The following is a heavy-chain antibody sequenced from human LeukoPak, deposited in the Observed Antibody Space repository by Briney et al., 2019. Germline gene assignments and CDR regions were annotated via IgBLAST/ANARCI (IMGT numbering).Heavy chain of an antibody. Sequence: PGGSLRLSCAASGFTFSSYWMHWVRQAPGKGLVWVSRINSDGSSTSYADSVKGRFTISRDNAKNTLYLQMNSLRAEDTAVYYCARDRKGYSYGLPYYYGMAVWGQGTTVTVSS. CDR2: INSDGSST. V-gene: IGHV3-74*01. J-gene: IGHJ6*02. CDR1: GFTFSSYW. D-gene: IGHD5-18*01. CDR3: ARDRKGYSYGLPYYYGMAV.